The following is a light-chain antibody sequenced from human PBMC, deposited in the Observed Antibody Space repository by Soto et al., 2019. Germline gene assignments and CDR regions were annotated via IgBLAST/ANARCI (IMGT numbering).Light chain of an antibody. CDR1: QSVSNNY. CDR2: GAS. J-gene: IGKJ5*01. Sequence: EIVLTQSPATLSLSPGERATLSCRASQSVSNNYLAWYQQNPGQAPRLLIYGASSRATGIPSRFSGSGSGTEFTLTISSLQPDDFATYYCQQYNSYSTFGQGTRLEIK. CDR3: QQYNSYST. V-gene: IGKV3-20*02.